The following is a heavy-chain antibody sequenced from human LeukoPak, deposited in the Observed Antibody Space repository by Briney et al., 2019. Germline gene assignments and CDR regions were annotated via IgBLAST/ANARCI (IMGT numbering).Heavy chain of an antibody. CDR2: ISSSGSTI. CDR3: ARVGSTANFDY. D-gene: IGHD2-2*01. V-gene: IGHV3-48*03. J-gene: IGHJ4*02. Sequence: GGSLRLSCAASGFTFSSYEMNWLRQAPGKGLEWVSYISSSGSTIYYADSVKGRFTISRDNAKNSLYLQMNSLRAEDTAVYYCARVGSTANFDYWGQGTLVTVSS. CDR1: GFTFSSYE.